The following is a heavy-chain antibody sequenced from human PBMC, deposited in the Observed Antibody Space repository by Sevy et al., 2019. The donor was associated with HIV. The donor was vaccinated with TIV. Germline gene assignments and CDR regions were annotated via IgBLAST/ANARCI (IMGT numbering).Heavy chain of an antibody. CDR2: ISAYNGNT. Sequence: ASVKVSCKASGYTFTNYGINWVRQAPGQGLEWMGWISAYNGNTKYAQKLQGRVTMTTDTSTSTAYMELRSLRSADTAVYYCARAYCSSPSCQEGFDYWGQGTLVTVSS. D-gene: IGHD2-2*01. V-gene: IGHV1-18*01. J-gene: IGHJ4*02. CDR3: ARAYCSSPSCQEGFDY. CDR1: GYTFTNYG.